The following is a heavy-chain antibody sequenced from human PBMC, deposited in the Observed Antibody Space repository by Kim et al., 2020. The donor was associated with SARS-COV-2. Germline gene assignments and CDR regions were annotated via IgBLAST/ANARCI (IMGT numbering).Heavy chain of an antibody. D-gene: IGHD3-3*01. V-gene: IGHV3-30*02. J-gene: IGHJ4*02. Sequence: VKGRFTISRDNSKNTLYLQMNSLRAEDTAVYYCAKDRAGDITIFGPPVGYWGQGTLVTVSS. CDR3: AKDRAGDITIFGPPVGY.